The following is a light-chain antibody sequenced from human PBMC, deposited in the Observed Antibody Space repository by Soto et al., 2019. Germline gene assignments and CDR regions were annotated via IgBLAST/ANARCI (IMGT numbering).Light chain of an antibody. CDR1: SSNIGSNT. CDR2: SNN. Sequence: QSVLTQPPSASGTPGQRVTMSCSGSSSNIGSNTVNWYHQLPGTAPKLLIYSNNQRPSGVPDRFSGSKSGTSASLAISGLQSEDEADYYCAAWDDSLNGYVFGTGTKLTVL. CDR3: AAWDDSLNGYV. J-gene: IGLJ1*01. V-gene: IGLV1-44*01.